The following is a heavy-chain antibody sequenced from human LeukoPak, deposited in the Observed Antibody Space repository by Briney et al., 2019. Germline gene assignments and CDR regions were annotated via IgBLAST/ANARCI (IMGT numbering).Heavy chain of an antibody. CDR1: SGSINSYY. Sequence: PSETLSLTCTVSSGSINSYYWGWVRQPPGKGLEWIGRIYTTGATQYNPSLKSRVTMSIDTSKNQFSLNLRSMTAADTAVYYCGRQGYTASYYFLDFWSQGTLVAVS. CDR2: IYTTGAT. J-gene: IGHJ4*02. CDR3: GRQGYTASYYFLDF. V-gene: IGHV4-4*07. D-gene: IGHD1-26*01.